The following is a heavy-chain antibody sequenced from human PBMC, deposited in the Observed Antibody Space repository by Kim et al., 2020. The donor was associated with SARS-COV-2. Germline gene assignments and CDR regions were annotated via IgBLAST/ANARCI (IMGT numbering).Heavy chain of an antibody. CDR1: GFTFDDYS. V-gene: IGHV3-43*01. Sequence: GGSLRLSCAASGFTFDDYSMYWVRQAPGKGLEWVSLISWDGDTTYYAESVKGRITITRDNNRNSLYLQMNSLGIEDTAFYYCAKGGRCTTSFHDFDYWGQGSLVTGSS. CDR3: AKGGRCTTSFHDFDY. CDR2: ISWDGDTT. D-gene: IGHD3-3*01. J-gene: IGHJ4*02.